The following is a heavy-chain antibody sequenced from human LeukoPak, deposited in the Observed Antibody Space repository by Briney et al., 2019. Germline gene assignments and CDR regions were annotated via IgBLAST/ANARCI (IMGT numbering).Heavy chain of an antibody. Sequence: GASVKVSCKASGYTFTGYYMHWVRQAPGQGLEWMGWINPNSGDTNSAHKFQGRVTMTRDTSISTAYMELSSLRSDDTAVYYCARDGAFDIWGQGTMVTVSS. CDR1: GYTFTGYY. CDR3: ARDGAFDI. V-gene: IGHV1-2*02. CDR2: INPNSGDT. J-gene: IGHJ3*02.